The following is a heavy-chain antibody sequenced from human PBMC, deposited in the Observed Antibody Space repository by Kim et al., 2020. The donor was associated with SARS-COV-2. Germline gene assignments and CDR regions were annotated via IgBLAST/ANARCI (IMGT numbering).Heavy chain of an antibody. CDR1: GGSFSVYY. CDR2: INHSGVA. Sequence: SETLSLTCAIYGGSFSVYYWSWIRQPPGKGLEWIGEINHSGVANYNPSLKSRVTISVDTSKNQFSLKLTSVTAADTATYYCARLRSSNYWGQGTLVTVPS. CDR3: ARLRSSNY. V-gene: IGHV4-34*01. J-gene: IGHJ4*02.